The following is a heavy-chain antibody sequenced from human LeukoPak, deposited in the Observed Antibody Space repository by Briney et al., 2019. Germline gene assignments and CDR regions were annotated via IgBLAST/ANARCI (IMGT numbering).Heavy chain of an antibody. Sequence: SETLSLTCTVSGYFISSGYYWGWIRQPPGKGLQWIGSIHHSGSTYYNPSLKSRVTISVDTSKNQFSLKLSSVTAADTAVYYCAREAWFGELFPGTNWFDPWGQGTLVTVSS. CDR2: IHHSGST. D-gene: IGHD3-10*01. J-gene: IGHJ5*02. CDR3: AREAWFGELFPGTNWFDP. CDR1: GYFISSGYY. V-gene: IGHV4-38-2*02.